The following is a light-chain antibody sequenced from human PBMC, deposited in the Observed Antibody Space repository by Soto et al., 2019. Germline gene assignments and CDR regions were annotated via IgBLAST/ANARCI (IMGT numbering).Light chain of an antibody. CDR2: DAS. V-gene: IGKV3-11*01. CDR1: QSLTSS. Sequence: EIVLTQSPGTLSLSPGERVTLSCRASQSLTSSLAWYQQKPGQAPRLLIYDASNRATGIPARFSGSGSGTDFTLTISSLEPEDFAIYYCQQRANWITFGQGTRLEIK. J-gene: IGKJ5*01. CDR3: QQRANWIT.